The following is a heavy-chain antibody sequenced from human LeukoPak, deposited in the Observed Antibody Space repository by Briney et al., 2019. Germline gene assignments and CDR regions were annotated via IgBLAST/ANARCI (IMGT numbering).Heavy chain of an antibody. CDR1: GGSFSSEA. Sequence: GASVKVSCKAFGGSFSSEAISWVRQAPGQGLEWMGGIIPIFGTANYAQKLQGRVTITTDESTSTAYMEVSSLRSEDTAVYYCGRKAGDYVGGSCYSIDYWGQGTLVTVSS. J-gene: IGHJ4*02. CDR2: IIPIFGTA. D-gene: IGHD2-15*01. CDR3: GRKAGDYVGGSCYSIDY. V-gene: IGHV1-69*05.